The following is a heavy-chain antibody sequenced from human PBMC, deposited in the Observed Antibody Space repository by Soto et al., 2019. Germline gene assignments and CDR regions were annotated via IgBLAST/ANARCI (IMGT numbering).Heavy chain of an antibody. V-gene: IGHV1-18*01. CDR3: GRDAPRNKRAFDI. CDR1: GYTFTSYG. J-gene: IGHJ3*02. CDR2: ISAYNGNT. Sequence: QVQLVQSGAEVQKPGASVKVSCKASGYTFTSYGISWVRQAPGQGLEWMGWISAYNGNTNYAQKLQGRVTMSTDTSTSTAYRELRSLRSDDTAVYYCGRDAPRNKRAFDIWGQGTMVTVSS.